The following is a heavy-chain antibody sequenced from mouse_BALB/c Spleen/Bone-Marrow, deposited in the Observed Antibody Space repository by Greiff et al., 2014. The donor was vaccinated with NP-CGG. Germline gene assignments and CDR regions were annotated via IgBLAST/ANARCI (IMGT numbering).Heavy chain of an antibody. CDR1: GFNIKDTY. V-gene: IGHV14-3*02. CDR2: IDSASGDT. D-gene: IGHD2-2*01. J-gene: IGHJ1*01. Sequence: VQLQQSGAELVKPGASVKLSCTASGFNIKDTYIHWVMQRPEQGLAWIGRIDSASGDTKFDPKFQGKATITADTSSNTAYLQVTSLTSEDTAVYYCARVNPWYFDVWGAGTTVTVSS. CDR3: ARVNPWYFDV.